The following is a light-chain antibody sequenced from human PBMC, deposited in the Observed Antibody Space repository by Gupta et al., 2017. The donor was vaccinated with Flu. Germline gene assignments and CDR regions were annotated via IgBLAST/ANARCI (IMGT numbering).Light chain of an antibody. Sequence: DIQMNQSPSTVSASVGDRVTITCRASQSISSYLAWYQQKPGKAPKLLIYQASRLDTGVPSRFSGSGSGTEFTLTISSLQPDDFATYYCQQYDTYWTFGQGTKVEIK. J-gene: IGKJ1*01. CDR1: QSISSY. CDR3: QQYDTYWT. V-gene: IGKV1-5*03. CDR2: QAS.